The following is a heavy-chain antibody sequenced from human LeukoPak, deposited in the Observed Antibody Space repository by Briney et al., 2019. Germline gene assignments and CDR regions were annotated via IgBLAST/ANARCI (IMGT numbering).Heavy chain of an antibody. CDR3: VRGRYSSGWFKDKNWFDP. Sequence: SQTLSLTCAVSGVAISRGGYAWNWIRQPPGKGLEWIAYIYHSGTTYYNPSLKSRATISVDTSKNQFSLKLSSVTAADTAVYYCVRGRYSSGWFKDKNWFDPWGQGIPVTVSS. CDR1: GVAISRGGYA. D-gene: IGHD6-19*01. CDR2: IYHSGTT. V-gene: IGHV4-30-4*07. J-gene: IGHJ5*02.